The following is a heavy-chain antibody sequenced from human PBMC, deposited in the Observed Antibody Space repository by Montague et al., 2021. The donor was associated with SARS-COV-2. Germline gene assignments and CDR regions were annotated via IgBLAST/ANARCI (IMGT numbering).Heavy chain of an antibody. J-gene: IGHJ3*02. CDR3: ARHTSERITMVQAFDI. Sequence: SETLSLTCAVSGASISNAFWWSWVRQPPGKGLEWIAEIHHSGGSNYNPSLASRVTISLDYSKNQLSLMLSSVTAADTAMYYCARHTSERITMVQAFDIWGQGTMVTVSS. CDR1: GASISNAFW. V-gene: IGHV4-4*02. CDR2: IHHSGGS. D-gene: IGHD3-10*01.